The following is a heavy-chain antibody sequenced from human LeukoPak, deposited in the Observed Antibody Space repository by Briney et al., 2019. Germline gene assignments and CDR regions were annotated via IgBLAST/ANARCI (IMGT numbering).Heavy chain of an antibody. Sequence: PSQTLSLTCNVSGISISDGRYYWAWIRQRPGRGLDWIGYKYYSGSAKYNPSLKSRLTISIDTPENQFSLHLSSVTAADTAMYYCATPYCSSLSCLDVFNIWGQGRMVTVSS. CDR1: GISISDGRYY. D-gene: IGHD2-2*01. J-gene: IGHJ3*02. CDR3: ATPYCSSLSCLDVFNI. CDR2: KYYSGSA. V-gene: IGHV4-31*03.